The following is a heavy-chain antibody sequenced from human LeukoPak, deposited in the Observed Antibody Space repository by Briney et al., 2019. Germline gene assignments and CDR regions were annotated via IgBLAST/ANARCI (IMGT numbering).Heavy chain of an antibody. J-gene: IGHJ3*02. V-gene: IGHV3-9*01. D-gene: IGHD3-10*01. CDR1: GFTFDDYA. CDR3: AKDMSLSYGSGSYYPTEDAFDI. Sequence: SLRLSCAASGFTFDDYAMHWVRQAPGKGLEWVSGISWNSGSIGYADSVKGRFTISRDNAKNSLYLQMNSLRAEDTALYYCAKDMSLSYGSGSYYPTEDAFDIWGQGTMVTVSS. CDR2: ISWNSGSI.